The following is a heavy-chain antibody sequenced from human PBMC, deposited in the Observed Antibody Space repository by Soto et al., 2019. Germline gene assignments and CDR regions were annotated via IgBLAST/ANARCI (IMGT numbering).Heavy chain of an antibody. V-gene: IGHV3-13*01. J-gene: IGHJ5*02. Sequence: EVQLVESGGGLVQPGGSLRLSCAASGFIFSTYDMHWVRQATGKGLEWVSAIGTLRDTYYLDSVKGRFTISGENARNSVYLQMNSLRAGDTAVYYCARGRSNHYGSSPPPRFDPWGRGTLVTVSS. CDR1: GFIFSTYD. CDR2: IGTLRDT. CDR3: ARGRSNHYGSSPPPRFDP. D-gene: IGHD3-10*01.